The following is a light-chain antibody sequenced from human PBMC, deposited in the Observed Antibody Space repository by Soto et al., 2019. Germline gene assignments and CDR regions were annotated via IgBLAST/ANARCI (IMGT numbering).Light chain of an antibody. J-gene: IGKJ5*01. CDR3: QQRSNWLIT. CDR1: QSVSSY. V-gene: IGKV3-11*01. CDR2: DAS. Sequence: IGRTQSPATMSVSPGERATLSCRASQSVSSYLAWYQQKPGQAPRLLIYDASNRATGIPARFSGSGSGTDFTLTISSLEPEDFAVYYCQQRSNWLITFGQGALLEIK.